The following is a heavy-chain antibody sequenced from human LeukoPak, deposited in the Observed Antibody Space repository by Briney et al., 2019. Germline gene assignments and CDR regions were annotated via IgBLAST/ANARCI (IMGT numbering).Heavy chain of an antibody. V-gene: IGHV1-8*03. CDR3: AGQIGYCSSTSCYTAFNWFDP. Sequence: ASVKVSCKASGYTFTSYDINWVRQATGQGLEWMGWMNPNSGNTGYAQKFQGRVTITRNTSISTAYMELSSPRSEDTAVYYCAGQIGYCSSTSCYTAFNWFDPWGQGTLVTVSS. CDR1: GYTFTSYD. J-gene: IGHJ5*02. CDR2: MNPNSGNT. D-gene: IGHD2-2*02.